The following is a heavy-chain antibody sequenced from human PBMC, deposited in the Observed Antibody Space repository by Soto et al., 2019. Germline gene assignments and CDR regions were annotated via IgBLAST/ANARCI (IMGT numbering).Heavy chain of an antibody. CDR3: ARVVGPTTATTRNWFDP. V-gene: IGHV1-46*01. D-gene: IGHD4-17*01. CDR1: GYTFTSYY. Sequence: ASVKVSCKASGYTFTSYYMHWVRQAPGQGLEWMGIINPSGGSTNYAQRFQGRVTMTSDTSTSTVYMELSSLRADDTAVYYCARVVGPTTATTRNWFDPWGQGNLVTV. J-gene: IGHJ5*02. CDR2: INPSGGST.